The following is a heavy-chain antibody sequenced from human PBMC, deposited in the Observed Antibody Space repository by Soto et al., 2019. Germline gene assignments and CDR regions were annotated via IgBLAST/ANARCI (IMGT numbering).Heavy chain of an antibody. CDR3: TRDYGDPKSYGMDV. CDR1: GFTFGDYA. V-gene: IGHV3-49*03. Sequence: GGSLRLSCTASGFTFGDYAMSWFRQAPGKGLEWVGFIRSKAYGGTTEYAASVKGRFTISRDDSKSIAYLQMNSLKTEDTAVYYCTRDYGDPKSYGMDVWGQGTTVTVSS. J-gene: IGHJ6*02. D-gene: IGHD4-17*01. CDR2: IRSKAYGGTT.